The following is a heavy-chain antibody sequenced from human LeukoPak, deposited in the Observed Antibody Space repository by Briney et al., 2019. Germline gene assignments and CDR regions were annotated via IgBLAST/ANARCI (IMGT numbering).Heavy chain of an antibody. V-gene: IGHV3-7*01. CDR1: GFTFTTYW. CDR3: VKVAKYYYGSETYYFFEH. J-gene: IGHJ4*02. CDR2: INQDGTEK. D-gene: IGHD3-10*01. Sequence: GGSLRLSCAASGFTFTTYWMSWVRQFPGKWLEWVANINQDGTEKYYVDSVKGRFTISRDNAKNSLYLQMNSLRVEDTAIYYCVKVAKYYYGSETYYFFEHWGQGTPVTASS.